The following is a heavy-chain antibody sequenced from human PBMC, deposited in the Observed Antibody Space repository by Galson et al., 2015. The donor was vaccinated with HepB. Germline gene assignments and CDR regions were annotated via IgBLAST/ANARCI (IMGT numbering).Heavy chain of an antibody. CDR2: ISYDGSNK. CDR3: ARDQAAARQGRGKNYYYYGMDV. D-gene: IGHD6-6*01. J-gene: IGHJ6*02. CDR1: GFTFSSYA. V-gene: IGHV3-30-3*01. Sequence: SLRLSCAASGFTFSSYAMHWVRPAPGKGLEWVAVISYDGSNKYYADSVKGRFTISRDNSKNTLYLQMNSLRAEDTAVYYCARDQAAARQGRGKNYYYYGMDVWGQGTTVTVSS.